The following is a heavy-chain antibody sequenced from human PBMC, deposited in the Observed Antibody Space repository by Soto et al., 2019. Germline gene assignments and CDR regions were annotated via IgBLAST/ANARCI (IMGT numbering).Heavy chain of an antibody. V-gene: IGHV1-69*13. CDR1: GGTFGSYA. Sequence: SVKVSCKASGGTFGSYAISWVRQAPGQGLEWMGGIIPMFSSPAYEQKFRGRVSISADASTSTAYMDLSSLKSEDSADYYCVRGTRDCRTSSCHSPQGYFRHDLDVWGQGTTVTVSS. CDR3: VRGTRDCRTSSCHSPQGYFRHDLDV. D-gene: IGHD5-18*01. J-gene: IGHJ6*02. CDR2: IIPMFSSP.